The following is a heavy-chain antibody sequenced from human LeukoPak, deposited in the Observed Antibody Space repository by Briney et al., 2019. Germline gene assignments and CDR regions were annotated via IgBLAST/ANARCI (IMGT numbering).Heavy chain of an antibody. Sequence: ASVKVSCKASGYTFTAYFMHWVRQAPGQGLEWMGWINPNSGATNYAQKLQGRVTMTTDTSTSTAYMELRSLRSEDTAVYYCAAYCSSTNCYTVSDYWGQGTLVTVSS. D-gene: IGHD2-2*02. CDR1: GYTFTAYF. CDR3: AAYCSSTNCYTVSDY. J-gene: IGHJ4*02. V-gene: IGHV1-2*02. CDR2: INPNSGAT.